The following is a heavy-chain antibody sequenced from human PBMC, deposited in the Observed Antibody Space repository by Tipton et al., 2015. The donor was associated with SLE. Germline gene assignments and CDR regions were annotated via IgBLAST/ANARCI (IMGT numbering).Heavy chain of an antibody. D-gene: IGHD1-1*01. CDR2: IYYSGST. Sequence: TLSLTCTVSGGSISSYYWSWIRQPPGKGLEWIGYIYYSGSTNYNPSPKSRVTISVDTSKNQFSLKLSSVTAADTAVYYCARSWNDAPPDLGYWGQGTLVTVSS. V-gene: IGHV4-59*01. J-gene: IGHJ4*02. CDR1: GGSISSYY. CDR3: ARSWNDAPPDLGY.